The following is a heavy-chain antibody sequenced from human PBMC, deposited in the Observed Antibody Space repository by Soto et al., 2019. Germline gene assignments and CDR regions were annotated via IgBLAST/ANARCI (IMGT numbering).Heavy chain of an antibody. Sequence: QVQLVQSGAEVKKPGASVEVSCKASAYTFTNFGITWVRQTPGQGLERMGWISAYRGNTNHVQKFQGRVTMTTDTSTSTAYMEVSSLRFDDPAVYYCARGGNRIGYRGQGTLVTVSS. J-gene: IGHJ4*02. V-gene: IGHV1-18*01. CDR2: ISAYRGNT. CDR3: ARGGNRIGY. CDR1: AYTFTNFG. D-gene: IGHD1-26*01.